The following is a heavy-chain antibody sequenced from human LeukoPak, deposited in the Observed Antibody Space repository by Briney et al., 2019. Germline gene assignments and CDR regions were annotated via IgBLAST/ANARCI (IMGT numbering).Heavy chain of an antibody. CDR3: AKKEGAGYYYYGRGV. Sequence: PGASLRLSCAASGFTLSSYAMSWVRQAPGKGLEWVSAISGSGGSTYYADSVKGRFTISRDNSKNTLYLQMNNLRAEDTAVYYCAKKEGAGYYYYGRGVGGQGTTVTVPS. V-gene: IGHV3-23*01. CDR2: ISGSGGST. J-gene: IGHJ6*02. D-gene: IGHD3-10*01. CDR1: GFTLSSYA.